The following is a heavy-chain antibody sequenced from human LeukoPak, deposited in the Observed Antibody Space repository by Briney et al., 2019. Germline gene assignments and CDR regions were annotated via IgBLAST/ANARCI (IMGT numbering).Heavy chain of an antibody. CDR3: AKDSTPMYYYDSSGYYPDYYYYYMDV. J-gene: IGHJ6*03. D-gene: IGHD3-22*01. Sequence: GGSLRLSCAASGFTFYDYAMHWVRQAPGKGLEWVSLISWDGGSTYYADSVKGRFTISRDNSKNSLYLQMNSLRAEDTALYYCAKDSTPMYYYDSSGYYPDYYYYYMDVWGKGTTVTVSS. CDR2: ISWDGGST. V-gene: IGHV3-43D*03. CDR1: GFTFYDYA.